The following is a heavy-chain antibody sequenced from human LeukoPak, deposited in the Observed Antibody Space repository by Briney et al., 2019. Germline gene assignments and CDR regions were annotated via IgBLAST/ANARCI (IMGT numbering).Heavy chain of an antibody. V-gene: IGHV4-34*01. D-gene: IGHD2-21*02. J-gene: IGHJ4*02. CDR2: INHSGST. Sequence: SETLSLTCAVYGGSFSGYYWSWIRQPPGKGLEWIAEINHSGSTNYNPSLKSRVTISVDTSKNQFSLKLSSVTAADTAVYYCAGGEVVTALDYWGQGTLVTVSS. CDR1: GGSFSGYY. CDR3: AGGEVVTALDY.